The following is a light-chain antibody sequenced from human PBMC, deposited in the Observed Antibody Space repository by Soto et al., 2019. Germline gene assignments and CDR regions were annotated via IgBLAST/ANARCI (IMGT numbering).Light chain of an antibody. CDR3: NQYHSSFT. CDR1: QSVSSSS. CDR2: GAS. J-gene: IGKJ4*01. Sequence: EIVLTQSPGTLSLSPGEGATLSCRASQSVSSSSLTWYQQKRVQAPRLLIYGASTRAPGIPDRFSGSGSGTDFTLTISRLEPEDFAVYYCNQYHSSFTFGGGTKVEIK. V-gene: IGKV3-20*01.